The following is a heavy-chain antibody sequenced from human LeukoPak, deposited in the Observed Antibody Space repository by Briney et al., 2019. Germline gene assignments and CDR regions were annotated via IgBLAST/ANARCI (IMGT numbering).Heavy chain of an antibody. CDR3: ARDSSSCYWVRQGY. J-gene: IGHJ4*02. Sequence: ASVKVSCKASGYTFTSYGISWVRQAPGPGLEWMGWISAYNGNANYAQKLQGRVTITTGTSTSTAYMELRSLRSDDAAVYYGARDSSSCYWVRQGYWGQGTLVTVSS. V-gene: IGHV1-18*04. D-gene: IGHD6-13*01. CDR1: GYTFTSYG. CDR2: ISAYNGNA.